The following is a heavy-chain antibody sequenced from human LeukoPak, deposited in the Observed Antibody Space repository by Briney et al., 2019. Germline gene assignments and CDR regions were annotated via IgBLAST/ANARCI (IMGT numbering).Heavy chain of an antibody. CDR3: AREMVRGVTWFDP. D-gene: IGHD3-10*01. J-gene: IGHJ5*02. CDR2: INWNGGST. Sequence: PGGSLRRSCADSGFTFDDYGMSWVGQAPVKGLEWVSGINWNGGSTGYADSVKGRFTISRDNAKNSLYLQMNSPRAEDTALYYCAREMVRGVTWFDPWGQGTLVTVSS. V-gene: IGHV3-20*04. CDR1: GFTFDDYG.